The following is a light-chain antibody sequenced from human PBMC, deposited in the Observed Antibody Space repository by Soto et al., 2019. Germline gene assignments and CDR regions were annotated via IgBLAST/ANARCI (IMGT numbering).Light chain of an antibody. J-gene: IGKJ1*01. Sequence: IVLTHSPGSLSFSPGEIATLSFRASHSVSISYLALYQQKPGRAPRLLIYGASSRATGIPDRFSGSGSGTDFTLTISRLEPEDFAVYYCQKYGSSGTFGQGTKVDIK. CDR3: QKYGSSGT. V-gene: IGKV3-20*01. CDR1: HSVSISY. CDR2: GAS.